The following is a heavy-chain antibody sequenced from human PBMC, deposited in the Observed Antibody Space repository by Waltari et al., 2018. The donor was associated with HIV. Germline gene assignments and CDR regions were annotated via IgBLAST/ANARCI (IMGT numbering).Heavy chain of an antibody. V-gene: IGHV1-8*02. CDR1: GYSFIDLD. CDR2: MNPDNGDA. J-gene: IGHJ4*02. D-gene: IGHD3-3*01. Sequence: QVQLVQSGAEIKKPGASVRISCKAFGYSFIDLDINWVRRPPGRGLEWVGWMNPDNGDAGYGHKFKGRFSLTRDTSTDTAYMDVDNLKSEDTAIYYCTKGRRGALFGDEWGQGTLVTVSS. CDR3: TKGRRGALFGDE.